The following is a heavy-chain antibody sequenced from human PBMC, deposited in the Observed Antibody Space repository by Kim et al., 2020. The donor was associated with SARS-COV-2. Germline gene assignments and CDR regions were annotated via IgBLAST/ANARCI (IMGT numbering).Heavy chain of an antibody. CDR2: INHTVNT. CDR3: GRTSRSLRLFMDRGVVRRGNPIDL. V-gene: IGHV4-34*01. D-gene: IGHD3-10*01. CDR1: GGSFSGYY. Sequence: SETLSLTCAVNGGSFSGYYWNWIRQPPGEGLEWIGEINHTVNTTYNPSLKRRVTMSVDTAKNQFSLKLISVTAADAAVYYCGRTSRSLRLFMDRGVVRRGNPIDLWGQGILVAGSS. J-gene: IGHJ4*02.